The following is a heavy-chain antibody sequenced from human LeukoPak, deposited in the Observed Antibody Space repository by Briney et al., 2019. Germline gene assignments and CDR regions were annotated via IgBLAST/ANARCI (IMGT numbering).Heavy chain of an antibody. D-gene: IGHD3-22*01. J-gene: IGHJ3*02. CDR1: GGSISSGGYY. V-gene: IGHV4-31*03. CDR2: IYYSGST. Sequence: SETLSLTCTVSGGSISSGGYYWSWIRQHPGKGLEWIGYIYYSGSTYYNPSLKSRVTISVDTSKNQFSLKLSSVTAADTAVYYCARDSASTGYMNAFDIWGQARIVSVSS. CDR3: ARDSASTGYMNAFDI.